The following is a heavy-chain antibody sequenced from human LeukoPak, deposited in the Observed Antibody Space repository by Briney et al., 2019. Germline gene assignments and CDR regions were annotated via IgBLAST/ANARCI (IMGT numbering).Heavy chain of an antibody. CDR2: INHIGST. V-gene: IGHV4-34*01. D-gene: IGHD2-2*01. J-gene: IGHJ5*02. CDR1: GGSFSGYY. CDR3: ARGLSGVVVVPAARNWFDP. Sequence: SETLSLTCAVYGGSFSGYYWSWIRQPPGKGLEWIGEINHIGSTNYNPSLKSRVTISVDTSKNQFSLKLSSVTAADTAVYYCARGLSGVVVVPAARNWFDPWGQGTLVTVSS.